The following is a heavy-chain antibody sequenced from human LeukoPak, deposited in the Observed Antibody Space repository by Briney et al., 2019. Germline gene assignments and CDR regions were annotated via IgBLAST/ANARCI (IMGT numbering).Heavy chain of an antibody. CDR1: SGSISSNNHF. CDR3: ARDPEAAAEVFGDP. CDR2: IDYSGTT. D-gene: IGHD6-13*01. V-gene: IGHV4-39*07. Sequence: SETLSLTCTVSSGSISSNNHFWGWIRQPQGKGLEWIGNIDYSGTTDYNPSLKSRVTISVDTSKNQFSLKLSSVTAADTAVYYCARDPEAAAEVFGDPWGQGTLVTVSS. J-gene: IGHJ5*02.